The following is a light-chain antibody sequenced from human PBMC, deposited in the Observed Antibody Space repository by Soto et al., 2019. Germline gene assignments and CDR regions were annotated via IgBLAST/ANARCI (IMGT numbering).Light chain of an antibody. CDR3: QQYDSSPWT. CDR1: QSFSSGF. CDR2: RAS. J-gene: IGKJ1*01. Sequence: EVVITKSPATLSVSPGERSTLACRASQSFSSGFLAWYQQRPGQANRLLIYRASNRATGIPDRFSGSGSGTDFTLNISRLEPEDFAVYHCQQYDSSPWTFGKGTMG. V-gene: IGKV3-20*01.